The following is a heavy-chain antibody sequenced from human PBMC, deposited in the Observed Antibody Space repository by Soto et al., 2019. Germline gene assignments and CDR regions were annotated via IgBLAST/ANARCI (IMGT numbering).Heavy chain of an antibody. D-gene: IGHD1-1*01. V-gene: IGHV3-23*01. CDR2: ISGGDGST. CDR1: GFTFSITG. J-gene: IGHJ4*02. CDR3: ARGSNESYPGCRIFDF. Sequence: EVQLLESGGGLVQPGGSLRLSCAASGFTFSITGMIWVRQAPGKGLEWVSVISGGDGSTSYADSVKGRFTISKDNSKNTRYLQMSSLRADDSAVYYCARGSNESYPGCRIFDFWGRGTLVTVSS.